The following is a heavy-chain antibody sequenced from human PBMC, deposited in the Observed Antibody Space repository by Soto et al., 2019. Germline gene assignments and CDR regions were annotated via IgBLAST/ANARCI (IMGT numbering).Heavy chain of an antibody. D-gene: IGHD2-2*01. V-gene: IGHV3-23*01. CDR3: AKDGYYTATSCFAGGEFDY. CDR2: ISGSGDYT. J-gene: IGHJ4*02. CDR1: GFTFSNYA. Sequence: GGSLRLSCAASGFTFSNYAMSWVRQAPGKGLEWISAISGSGDYTYYEDSVKGRFTVSRDNSKSTLYLQMNSLRAEDSATYYCAKDGYYTATSCFAGGEFDYWGQGTQVTVSS.